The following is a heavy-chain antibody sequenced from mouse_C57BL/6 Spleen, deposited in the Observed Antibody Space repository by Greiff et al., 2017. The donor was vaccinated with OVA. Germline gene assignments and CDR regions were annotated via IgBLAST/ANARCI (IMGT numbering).Heavy chain of an antibody. D-gene: IGHD2-2*01. Sequence: QVQLQQSGAELVRPGASVTLSCKASGYTFTDYEMHWVKQTPVHGLEWIGAIDPETGGTAYNQKFKGKAILTADKSSSTAYMELRSLTSEDSAVYYCQVGGYGVGYAMDYWGQGTSVTVSS. CDR1: GYTFTDYE. CDR2: IDPETGGT. V-gene: IGHV1-15*01. J-gene: IGHJ4*01. CDR3: QVGGYGVGYAMDY.